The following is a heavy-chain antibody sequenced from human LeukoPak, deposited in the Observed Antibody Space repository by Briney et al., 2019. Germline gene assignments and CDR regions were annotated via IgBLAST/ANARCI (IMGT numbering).Heavy chain of an antibody. Sequence: ASVKVSCKASGYTFTSYYMHWVRQAPGQGLEWMGIISPSGASTSYAQKFQGRVTMTRDTSASTVYMELSSLRSEDTAVYYCTRGGYGGPRVAFDYWGQGTLVTVSS. CDR3: TRGGYGGPRVAFDY. V-gene: IGHV1-46*01. CDR1: GYTFTSYY. D-gene: IGHD1-1*01. J-gene: IGHJ4*02. CDR2: ISPSGAST.